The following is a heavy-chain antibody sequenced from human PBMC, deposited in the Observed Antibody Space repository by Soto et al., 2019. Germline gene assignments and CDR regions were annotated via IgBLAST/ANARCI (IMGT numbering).Heavy chain of an antibody. CDR2: ISYDGSNK. CDR1: GFTFSSYG. Sequence: QVQLVESGRGVVQPGRSLRLSCAASGFTFSSYGXXXXXXXXXXXXXXXXXISYDGSNKYYADSVKGRFTISRDNSKXXXXXXXXXXXXXXXXXXXXXXXXXXXXXXXXXXXXXYWGQGTLVTVSS. CDR3: XXXXXXXXXXXXXXXXXY. V-gene: IGHV3-30*03. J-gene: IGHJ4*02.